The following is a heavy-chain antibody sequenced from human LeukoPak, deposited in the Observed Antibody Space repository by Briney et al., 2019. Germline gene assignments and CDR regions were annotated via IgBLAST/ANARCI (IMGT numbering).Heavy chain of an antibody. D-gene: IGHD2-21*01. V-gene: IGHV3-7*01. Sequence: GGSLRLSCITSGFTFSSYWRSWVRQAPGKGREGGANIKQDGSEKYSVDSVKGRFTISRDNAKNSLYLQMNNLRAEDTAVYYCARYCGGDCFGMDVWGQGITVTVSS. CDR2: IKQDGSEK. J-gene: IGHJ6*02. CDR1: GFTFSSYW. CDR3: ARYCGGDCFGMDV.